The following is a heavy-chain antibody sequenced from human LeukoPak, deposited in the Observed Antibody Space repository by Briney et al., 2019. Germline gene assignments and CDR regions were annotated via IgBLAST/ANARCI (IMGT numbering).Heavy chain of an antibody. J-gene: IGHJ3*02. CDR1: GFTFSNAW. CDR2: IKSKTDGGTT. Sequence: PGGSLRLSCEASGFTFSNAWMSWVRQAPGKGLEWVGRIKSKTDGGTTDYAAPVKGRFTISRDDSKNTLYLQMNSLKTEDTAVYYCTEGGYSYGWGAFDIWGQGTMVTVSS. D-gene: IGHD5-18*01. CDR3: TEGGYSYGWGAFDI. V-gene: IGHV3-15*01.